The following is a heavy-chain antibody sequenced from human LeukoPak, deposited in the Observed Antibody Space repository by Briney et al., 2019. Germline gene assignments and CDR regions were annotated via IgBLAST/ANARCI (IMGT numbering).Heavy chain of an antibody. CDR1: GYTFTSYD. D-gene: IGHD3-10*01. CDR2: MNPNSGNT. V-gene: IGHV1-8*01. Sequence: ASVKVSCKASGYTFTSYDINWVRQATGQGLEWMGWMNPNSGNTGYAQKFQGRVTMTEDTSTDTAYMELSSLRSEDTAVYYCATKGVLLWFGERVFDYWGQGTLVTVSS. J-gene: IGHJ4*02. CDR3: ATKGVLLWFGERVFDY.